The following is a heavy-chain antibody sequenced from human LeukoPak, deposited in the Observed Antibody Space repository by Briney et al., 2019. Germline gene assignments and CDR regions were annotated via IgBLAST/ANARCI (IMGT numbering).Heavy chain of an antibody. J-gene: IGHJ4*02. CDR2: IIPIFGTA. D-gene: IGHD3-22*01. CDR3: ARAPITMIVEY. CDR1: GYTFTSYG. Sequence: GASVKVSCKASGYTFTSYGISWVRQAPGQGLEWMGGIIPIFGTATYAQKFQGRVTITADESTSTAYMELSSLRSEDTAVYYCARAPITMIVEYWGQGTLVTVSS. V-gene: IGHV1-69*13.